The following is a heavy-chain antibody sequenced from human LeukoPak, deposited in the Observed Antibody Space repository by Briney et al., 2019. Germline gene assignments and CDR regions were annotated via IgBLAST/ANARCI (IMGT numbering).Heavy chain of an antibody. CDR3: ARDPAALWGDDAFDI. D-gene: IGHD7-27*01. J-gene: IGHJ3*02. CDR1: GFSLSAYW. CDR2: INRDGSQK. V-gene: IGHV3-7*01. Sequence: GGSLRLSCAASGFSLSAYWMTWVRQAPGKGLEWVANINRDGSQKNHVDSVKGRFTISRDNAKNSLYLQMNSLRAEDTAVYYCARDPAALWGDDAFDIWGQGTMVTVSS.